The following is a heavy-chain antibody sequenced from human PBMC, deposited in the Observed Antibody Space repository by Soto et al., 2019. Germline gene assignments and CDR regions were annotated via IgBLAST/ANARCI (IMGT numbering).Heavy chain of an antibody. CDR3: ARWAGQVRDYGGPFDY. J-gene: IGHJ4*02. V-gene: IGHV1-18*04. CDR1: GERFTTYG. D-gene: IGHD4-17*01. CDR2: ISTYNTNT. Sequence: QVQLVQSGPEVKNPGASVTVSCKASGERFTTYGISWVRQAPGQGLEWMGWISTYNTNTNYAPKFQGRLLLTTDTSTTTAPMELRSLRPDDTAVYYCARWAGQVRDYGGPFDYWGQGTLVTVSS.